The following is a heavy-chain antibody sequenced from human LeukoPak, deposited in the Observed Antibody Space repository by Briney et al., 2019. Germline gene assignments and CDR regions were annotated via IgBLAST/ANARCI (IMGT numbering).Heavy chain of an antibody. Sequence: ASVKVSCKASGYTFTSYDINWVRQATGQGLEWMGWMNPNSGNTGYAQKFQGRVTMTRNTSISTAYMELSSLRSENTAVYYCARAVTDSSGYYYWFVPWGQGTLVTVSS. CDR3: ARAVTDSSGYYYWFVP. V-gene: IGHV1-8*01. CDR2: MNPNSGNT. CDR1: GYTFTSYD. J-gene: IGHJ5*02. D-gene: IGHD3-22*01.